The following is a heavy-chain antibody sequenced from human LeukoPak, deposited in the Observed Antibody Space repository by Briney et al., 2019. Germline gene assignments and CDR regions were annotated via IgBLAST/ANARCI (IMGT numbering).Heavy chain of an antibody. CDR1: GYTFTSYA. CDR3: ARDYYDSSGYYYEFDY. V-gene: IGHV1-3*01. Sequence: ASVTVSFTASGYTFTSYAMHWVRQAPGQRLEWMGWINAGNGNTKYSQKFQGRVTITRDTSASTAYMELSSLRSEDTAVYYCARDYYDSSGYYYEFDYWGQGTLVTVSS. D-gene: IGHD3-22*01. CDR2: INAGNGNT. J-gene: IGHJ4*02.